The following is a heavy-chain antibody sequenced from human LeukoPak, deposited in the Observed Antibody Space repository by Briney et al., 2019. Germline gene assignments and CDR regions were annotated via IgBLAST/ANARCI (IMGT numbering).Heavy chain of an antibody. D-gene: IGHD2-2*02. Sequence: QPGGSLRLSCAAPGFTFSSYAMSWVRPAPGKGVEWDSAISGSGGSTYYADSVKGRFPISRDNSKNTLYLQMNSLRAEDTAVYYCASDLGTFVVVPAAIDNWFDPWGQGTLVTVSS. V-gene: IGHV3-23*01. CDR2: ISGSGGST. CDR1: GFTFSSYA. CDR3: ASDLGTFVVVPAAIDNWFDP. J-gene: IGHJ5*02.